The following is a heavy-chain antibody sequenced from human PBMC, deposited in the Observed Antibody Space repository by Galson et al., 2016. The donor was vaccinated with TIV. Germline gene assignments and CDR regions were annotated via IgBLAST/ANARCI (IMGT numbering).Heavy chain of an antibody. CDR2: IHHSGST. D-gene: IGHD2-15*01. CDR1: GGSISSNGIF. V-gene: IGHV4-31*03. J-gene: IGHJ4*02. Sequence: TLSLTCTVSGGSISSNGIFWSWIRQHPGKGLEWIGYIHHSGSTHYNPSLKSRVAMSVDTSKNQFSLTLTSVTAADPAVYYCARDQDSGAYFDYWGQGTLVTVSS. CDR3: ARDQDSGAYFDY.